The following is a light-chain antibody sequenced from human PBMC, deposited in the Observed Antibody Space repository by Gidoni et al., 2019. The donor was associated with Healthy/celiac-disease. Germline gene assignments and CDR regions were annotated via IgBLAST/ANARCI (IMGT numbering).Light chain of an antibody. J-gene: IGKJ2*01. Sequence: DIPMTQSPSSLSASVGDRVTITCQASQDINNYLNWYQQKPGKAPKLLIYDASNLETGVPSRFSGSGAGTDFTFTISSLQPDDIATYYCQQYDNLYTFXXXTKLEIK. V-gene: IGKV1-33*01. CDR2: DAS. CDR3: QQYDNLYT. CDR1: QDINNY.